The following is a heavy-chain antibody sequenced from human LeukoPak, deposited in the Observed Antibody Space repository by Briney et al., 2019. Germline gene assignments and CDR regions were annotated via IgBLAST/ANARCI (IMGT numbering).Heavy chain of an antibody. J-gene: IGHJ5*02. CDR3: ARGSGYSSDNWFDP. Sequence: GGPLRLSCAGSGFTFSSYWMSWVRQAPGKGLEWVANIKQDGSEKYYVDSLKGRFTISRDNAKNSLYLQMNSLRAEDTAVYYCARGSGYSSDNWFDPWGQGTLVTVSS. CDR2: IKQDGSEK. CDR1: GFTFSSYW. V-gene: IGHV3-7*04. D-gene: IGHD6-19*01.